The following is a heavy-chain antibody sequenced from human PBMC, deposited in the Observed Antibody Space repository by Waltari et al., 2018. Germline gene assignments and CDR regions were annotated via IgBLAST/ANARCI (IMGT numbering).Heavy chain of an antibody. CDR1: GGSISSYY. D-gene: IGHD3-10*01. V-gene: IGHV4-59*01. J-gene: IGHJ3*01. CDR3: ARGGSTSESFDV. CDR2: ISYSGST. Sequence: QLQLQESGPGLVKPSETLSLTCTVSGGSISSYYWSWIRQSPGKGLEWIGYISYSGSTNYRPSLKSRVTSSVDTSEDEGSLKVTYVTPVDTAIYYCARGGSTSESFDVWGQGTMVTVSS.